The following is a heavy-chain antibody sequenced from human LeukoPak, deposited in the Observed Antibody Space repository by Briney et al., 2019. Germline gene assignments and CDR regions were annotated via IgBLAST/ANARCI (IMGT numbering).Heavy chain of an antibody. CDR2: IYSGGTT. CDR1: GFTVSSNY. CDR3: ASKYVADAFDI. J-gene: IGHJ3*02. V-gene: IGHV3-53*01. Sequence: GGSLRLSCAASGFTVSSNYMSWVRQAPGKGLEWVSGIYSGGTTYYADSVKGRFTISRDNSKNTLYLQMNSLRAEDTAVYYCASKYVADAFDIWGQGTMVTVSS. D-gene: IGHD3-16*01.